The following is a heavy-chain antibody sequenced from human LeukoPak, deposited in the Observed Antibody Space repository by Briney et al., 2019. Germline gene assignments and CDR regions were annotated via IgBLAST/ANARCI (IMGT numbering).Heavy chain of an antibody. V-gene: IGHV3-11*01. J-gene: IGHJ3*02. D-gene: IGHD4-23*01. CDR2: MSNSGGAI. CDR1: GFTFSDYY. CDR3: AGVSRGGGRVAFDI. Sequence: GGSLRLSCEASGFTFSDYYMSWIRQAPGKGLDWVSHMSNSGGAIHYADSVKGRFTISRDNARKSLYLQMNSLRADDTAVYYCAGVSRGGGRVAFDIWGQGTMVTVSS.